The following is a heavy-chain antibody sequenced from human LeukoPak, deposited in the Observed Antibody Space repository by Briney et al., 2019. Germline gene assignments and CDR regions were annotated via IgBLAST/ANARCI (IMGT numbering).Heavy chain of an antibody. Sequence: TGGSLGLSCAASGFTFSSFAMSWVRQAPGKGLEWVSATSGSAGSTYYADSVNGRFTISRDNSKNTLYLQMNSLRAEDTAVYYCAKVWSRYYFDYWGQGTLVTVSS. CDR3: AKVWSRYYFDY. CDR1: GFTFSSFA. J-gene: IGHJ4*02. V-gene: IGHV3-23*01. D-gene: IGHD3-3*01. CDR2: TSGSAGST.